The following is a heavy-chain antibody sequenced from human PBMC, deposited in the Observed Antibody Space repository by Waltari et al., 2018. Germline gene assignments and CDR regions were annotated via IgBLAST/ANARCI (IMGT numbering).Heavy chain of an antibody. D-gene: IGHD6-13*01. J-gene: IGHJ4*02. V-gene: IGHV3-21*01. CDR1: GFTFRSYS. Sequence: EVQLVESGGGLVKPGGSLRLSCAAPGFTFRSYSMNWVRQAPVTGLEWVSSISSSSSYIYYADAVKRRFTISRDNAKNSLYLQMNSLRAEDTAVYYCARDPAFQPEGIAAAGKGVDWGQGTLVTVSS. CDR2: ISSSSSYI. CDR3: ARDPAFQPEGIAAAGKGVD.